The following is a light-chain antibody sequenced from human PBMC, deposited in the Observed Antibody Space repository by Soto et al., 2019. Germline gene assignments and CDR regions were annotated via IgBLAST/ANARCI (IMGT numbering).Light chain of an antibody. CDR2: KAS. CDR3: MQGTDLPPT. J-gene: IGKJ1*01. Sequence: DVVMTQSPLSLPVTLGQSASISCRSSQSVVYSDGIAYLSWFQQRPGQSPRRLIYKASNRDSGVPGRFSRSGSGTDFTLTISRVEAGDVGVYFCMQGTDLPPTFGRGTKVEIK. CDR1: QSVVYSDGIAY. V-gene: IGKV2-30*01.